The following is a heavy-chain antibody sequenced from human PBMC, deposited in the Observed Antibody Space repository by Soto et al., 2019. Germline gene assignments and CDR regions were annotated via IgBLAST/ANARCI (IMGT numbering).Heavy chain of an antibody. Sequence: PSETLSLTCTVSGGSISSYYWSWIRQPPGKGLEWIGYIYYSGSTNYNPSLKSRVTISVDTSKNQFSLKLSSVTAADTAVYYCARAEMVYAISGAFDIWGQGTVVTVSS. CDR1: GGSISSYY. V-gene: IGHV4-59*01. J-gene: IGHJ3*02. CDR3: ARAEMVYAISGAFDI. D-gene: IGHD2-8*01. CDR2: IYYSGST.